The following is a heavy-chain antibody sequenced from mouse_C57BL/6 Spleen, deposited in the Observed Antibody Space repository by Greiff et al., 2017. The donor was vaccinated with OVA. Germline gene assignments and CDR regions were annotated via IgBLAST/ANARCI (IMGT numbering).Heavy chain of an antibody. CDR1: GYSITSGYY. Sequence: EVQLQESGPGLVKPSQSLSLTCSVTGYSITSGYYWNWIRQFPGNKLEWMGYISYDGSNNYNPSLKNRISITRDTSKNQFFLKLNSVTTEDTATYYCAREDYDYDGGDYWGQGTTLTVSS. V-gene: IGHV3-6*01. J-gene: IGHJ2*01. CDR3: AREDYDYDGGDY. CDR2: ISYDGSN. D-gene: IGHD2-4*01.